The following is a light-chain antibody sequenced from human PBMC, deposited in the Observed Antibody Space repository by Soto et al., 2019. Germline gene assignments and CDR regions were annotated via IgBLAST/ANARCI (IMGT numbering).Light chain of an antibody. J-gene: IGKJ1*01. CDR2: GAS. Sequence: VVMTQSPGTLSASPGEGVTLSCRASQSVGNSLAWYQQKPGQAPRLLIFGASTRVTGIPARFSGSGSGTEFTLTISSLQSEDFAVYYCQQYNNWPRTFGQGTKVDIK. CDR3: QQYNNWPRT. V-gene: IGKV3-15*01. CDR1: QSVGNS.